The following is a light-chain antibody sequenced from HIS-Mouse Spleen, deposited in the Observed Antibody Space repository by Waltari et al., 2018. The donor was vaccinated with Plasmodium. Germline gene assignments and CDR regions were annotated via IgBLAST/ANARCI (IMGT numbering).Light chain of an antibody. CDR3: QAWDSSTDYV. J-gene: IGLJ1*01. CDR1: TLGDKS. Sequence: SYELTQPPSVSVSPGQTATITCSGHTLGDKSACWYHKKPGQSPVLVIYQDSKRPSGIPERFSGSNSGNTATLTISGTQAMDEADYYCQAWDSSTDYVFGTGTKVTVL. V-gene: IGLV3-1*01. CDR2: QDS.